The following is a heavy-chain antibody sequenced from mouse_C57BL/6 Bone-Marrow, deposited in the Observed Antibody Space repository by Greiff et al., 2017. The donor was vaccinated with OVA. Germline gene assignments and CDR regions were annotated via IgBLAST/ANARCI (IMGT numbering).Heavy chain of an antibody. CDR3: ARSGYGTKGFAY. V-gene: IGHV1-52*01. CDR1: GYTFTSYW. Sequence: QVQLQQPGAELVKPGASVKMSCKASGYTFTSYWMLWVKQRPIQGLDWIGNIDPSDSETHYNQKFKDKATLTVDKSSSTAYMQLSSLTSEDAAVYYCARSGYGTKGFAYWGQGTLVTVSA. CDR2: IDPSDSET. J-gene: IGHJ3*01. D-gene: IGHD2-10*02.